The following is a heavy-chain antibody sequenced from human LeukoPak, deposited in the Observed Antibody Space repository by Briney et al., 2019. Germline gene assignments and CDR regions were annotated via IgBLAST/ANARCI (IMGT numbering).Heavy chain of an antibody. J-gene: IGHJ6*03. CDR2: INHSGST. V-gene: IGHV4-34*01. CDR1: GGSFSGYY. Sequence: SETLSLTCAVYGGSFSGYYWSWIRQPPGKGLEWIGEINHSGSTNYNPSLKSRVTISVDTSKNPFSLKLSSVTAADTAVYYCARERLYYYDSSGYNRFRYYYYMDVWGKGTTVTVSS. CDR3: ARERLYYYDSSGYNRFRYYYYMDV. D-gene: IGHD3-22*01.